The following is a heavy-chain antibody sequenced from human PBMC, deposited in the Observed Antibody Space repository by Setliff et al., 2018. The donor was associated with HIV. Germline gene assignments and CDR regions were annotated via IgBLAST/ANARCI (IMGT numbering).Heavy chain of an antibody. D-gene: IGHD3-10*01. CDR2: IYYSGST. CDR1: GGSISSSSYH. J-gene: IGHJ3*02. CDR3: AREGGKLWFGELLYAFDI. Sequence: SETLSLTCTVSGGSISSSSYHWGWIRQPPGKGLEWIGSIYYSGSTYYNPSLKSRVTISVDTSKDQFSLKLRSLTATDTAIYHCAREGGKLWFGELLYAFDIWGQGTMVTVSS. V-gene: IGHV4-39*02.